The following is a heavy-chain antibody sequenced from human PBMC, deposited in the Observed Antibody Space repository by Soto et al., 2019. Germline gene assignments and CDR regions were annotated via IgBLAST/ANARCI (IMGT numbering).Heavy chain of an antibody. CDR3: ARGGQECSSTGCSYNYDGMDV. V-gene: IGHV1-18*01. D-gene: IGHD2-2*01. J-gene: IGHJ6*02. CDR1: GYTFAYYG. Sequence: ASVKVSCKASGYTFAYYGIGWVRQAPGQGLEWLGWISAYNGNTHHAQNLQGRVIMTTGTSTSTAYMELRSLRSDDTAVYYCARGGQECSSTGCSYNYDGMDVWGQGTTVTVSS. CDR2: ISAYNGNT.